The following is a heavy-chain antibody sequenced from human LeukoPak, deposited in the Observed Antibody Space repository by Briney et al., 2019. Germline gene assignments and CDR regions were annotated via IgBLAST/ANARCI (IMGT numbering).Heavy chain of an antibody. J-gene: IGHJ4*02. D-gene: IGHD6-6*01. CDR3: ARDRFYSIAALQGFDF. CDR1: GFTFSSYS. V-gene: IGHV3-21*01. CDR2: ISSSSSYI. Sequence: GGSLRLSCAASGFTFSSYSMNWVRQAPGKGLEWVSSISSSSSYIYYADSVKGRFTISRDNSRNTLYMQMNSLRTEDTAVYFCARDRFYSIAALQGFDFWGQGTLVTVSS.